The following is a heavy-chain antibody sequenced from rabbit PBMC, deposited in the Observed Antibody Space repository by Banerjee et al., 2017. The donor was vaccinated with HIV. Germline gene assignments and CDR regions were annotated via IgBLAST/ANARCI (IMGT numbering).Heavy chain of an antibody. CDR2: INIAGRT. D-gene: IGHD8-1*01. J-gene: IGHJ4*01. Sequence: QQLEESGGGLVKPGASLTLTCTASGSDISSNEMTWVRQAPGKGLEWIGFINIAGRTYYASWAQGRFTISKTSSTTVTLQMTSLTAADTATYFCARYAGISYYDLRGPGTLVTVS. V-gene: IGHV1S40*01. CDR3: ARYAGISYYDL. CDR1: GSDISSNE.